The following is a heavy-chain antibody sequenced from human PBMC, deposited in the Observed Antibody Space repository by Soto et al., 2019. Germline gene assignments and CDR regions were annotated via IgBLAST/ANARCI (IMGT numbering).Heavy chain of an antibody. CDR3: ARDVRRLARRSGKYYIAFDI. CDR2: VHSGGST. J-gene: IGHJ3*02. V-gene: IGHV4-59*01. CDR1: GGSISGYY. Sequence: SETLSLTCTVSGGSISGYYWSWIRQPPGKGLEWIGYVHSGGSTNYNPSLKSRVTISVDTSKNQFSLKVSSVTAADTAVYYCARDVRRLARRSGKYYIAFDIWGQGTVVTV. D-gene: IGHD1-26*01.